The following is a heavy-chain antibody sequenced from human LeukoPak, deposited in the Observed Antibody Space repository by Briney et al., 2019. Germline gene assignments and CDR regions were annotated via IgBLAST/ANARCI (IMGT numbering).Heavy chain of an antibody. CDR1: GFTFSSYG. CDR3: AELGITMIGGV. D-gene: IGHD3-10*02. Sequence: GGSLRLSCAASGFTFSSYGMHWVRQAPGKGLEWVAFIHYDGTNEYYADSVKGRFTISRDNFKNTLSLQMNGLRAEDTAVYYCAELGITMIGGVWGKGTTVTISS. V-gene: IGHV3-30*02. J-gene: IGHJ6*04. CDR2: IHYDGTNE.